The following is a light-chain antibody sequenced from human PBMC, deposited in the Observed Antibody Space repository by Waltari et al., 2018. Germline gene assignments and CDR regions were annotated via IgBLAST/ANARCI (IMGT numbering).Light chain of an antibody. CDR2: DVS. Sequence: QSALTQPASVSGSPGQSITISCTGTSSYVGFYNYVSWYQQHPGKAPKLMFYDVSERPSGVSTRCAGSKSGNTASLTISGLQAEDEADYYCNSYAGSSSWVFGGGTKLTVL. J-gene: IGLJ3*02. CDR1: SSYVGFYNY. CDR3: NSYAGSSSWV. V-gene: IGLV2-14*01.